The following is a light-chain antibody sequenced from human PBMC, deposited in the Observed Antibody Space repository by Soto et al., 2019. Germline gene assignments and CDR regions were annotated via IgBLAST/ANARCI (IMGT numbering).Light chain of an antibody. V-gene: IGKV1-39*01. CDR3: QQSYSTPWT. J-gene: IGKJ1*01. Sequence: DIQMTQSPSSLSASVGDRVTITCRASQSISSYLNWYQQKSGEAPKLLIYAASSLQSGVPSRFSGSGSGTDFTLTISSLQPEDFAPYYCQQSYSTPWTFGQGTKVEIK. CDR2: AAS. CDR1: QSISSY.